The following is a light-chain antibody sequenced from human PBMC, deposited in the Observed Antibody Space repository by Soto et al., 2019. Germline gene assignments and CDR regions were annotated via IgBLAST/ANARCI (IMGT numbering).Light chain of an antibody. CDR3: QQYNSLSSVS. CDR1: QSITNW. V-gene: IGKV1-5*03. CDR2: MAS. J-gene: IGKJ4*01. Sequence: DIQLTQSPSTLSASVGDRVTITCRASQSITNWLAWYQQKPGKAPKVLIHMASSLKSGVPSRFSGSGSGTELTLTITSLQPDDSATYYCQQYNSLSSVSFGGGTKVEI.